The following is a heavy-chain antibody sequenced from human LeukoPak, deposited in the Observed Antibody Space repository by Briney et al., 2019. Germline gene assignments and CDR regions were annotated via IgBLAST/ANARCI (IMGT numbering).Heavy chain of an antibody. V-gene: IGHV3-21*01. CDR2: ISSSSSYI. CDR3: ARDLAQWELRSRYFDL. Sequence: GGSLRLSCAASGFTFSSYSMNWVRQAPGKGLEWVSSISSSSSYIYYADSVKGRFTISRDNAKNSLYRQMNSLRAEDTAVYYCARDLAQWELRSRYFDLWGRGTLVTVSS. J-gene: IGHJ2*01. D-gene: IGHD1-26*01. CDR1: GFTFSSYS.